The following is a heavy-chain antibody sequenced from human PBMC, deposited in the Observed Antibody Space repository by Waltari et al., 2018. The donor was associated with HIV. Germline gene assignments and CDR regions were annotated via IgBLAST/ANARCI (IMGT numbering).Heavy chain of an antibody. Sequence: QLQLQESGPGLVKPSETLSLTCTVSGGSISSSSYYWGWIRQPPGKGLEWIGSIHYSRRTYYNPSLKSRVTISVDTSKNQFSLKLSSVTAADTAVYYCNTDSTVVVVAEDYYYGMDVWGQGTTVTVSS. D-gene: IGHD2-15*01. CDR1: GGSISSSSYY. J-gene: IGHJ6*02. V-gene: IGHV4-39*01. CDR3: NTDSTVVVVAEDYYYGMDV. CDR2: IHYSRRT.